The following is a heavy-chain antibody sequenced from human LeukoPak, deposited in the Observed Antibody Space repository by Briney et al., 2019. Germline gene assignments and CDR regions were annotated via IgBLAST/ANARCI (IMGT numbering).Heavy chain of an antibody. J-gene: IGHJ5*02. CDR1: GFTFSSYW. CDR2: INQDGSEK. V-gene: IGHV3-7*01. CDR3: AKDKTSSGHNWFDP. D-gene: IGHD3-10*01. Sequence: GGSLRLSCAASGFTFSSYWMSWVRQAPGKGLEWVANINQDGSEKHYVDSVKGRFTISRDNAKNTLYLQMISLRAEDTAVYYCAKDKTSSGHNWFDPWGQGTLVTVSS.